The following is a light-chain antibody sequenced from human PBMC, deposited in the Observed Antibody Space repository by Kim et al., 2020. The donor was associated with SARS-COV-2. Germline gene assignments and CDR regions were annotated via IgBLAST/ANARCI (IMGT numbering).Light chain of an antibody. Sequence: ATINCKSSQSVLYSSNNKNYLAWYQQKPGQPPKLLIYWASTRESGVPDRFSGSGSGTDFTLTISSLQAEDVAVYSCQQYYSTPPYSFGQGTKLEI. CDR3: QQYYSTPPYS. CDR1: QSVLYSSNNKNY. J-gene: IGKJ2*03. V-gene: IGKV4-1*01. CDR2: WAS.